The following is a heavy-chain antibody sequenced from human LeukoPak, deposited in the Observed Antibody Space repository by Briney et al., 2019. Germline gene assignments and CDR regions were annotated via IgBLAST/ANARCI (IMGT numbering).Heavy chain of an antibody. Sequence: SETLSLTCTVPGGSISSSTCYWGWLRQPPGQWLEWIGNIYYGGSTYYSPSLKSRVTISVATSKNQFSLKLSSVTAADTAVFYCARYYRNGPLDYWGQGTLVTVSS. CDR1: GGSISSSTCY. J-gene: IGHJ4*02. CDR2: IYYGGST. V-gene: IGHV4-39*01. D-gene: IGHD1-26*01. CDR3: ARYYRNGPLDY.